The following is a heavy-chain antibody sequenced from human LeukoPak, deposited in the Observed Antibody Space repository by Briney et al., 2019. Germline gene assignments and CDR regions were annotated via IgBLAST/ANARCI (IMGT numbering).Heavy chain of an antibody. D-gene: IGHD3-10*01. CDR2: ISYDGGNK. V-gene: IGHV3-30*04. CDR1: GFTFSSYA. Sequence: GGSLRLSCAASGFTFSSYAMHWVRQAPGKGLEWVAVISYDGGNKYYADSVKGRFTISRDNSKNTLYLQMNSLRAEDTAVYYCARDDYYGSGREPGFDYWGQGTLVTVSS. J-gene: IGHJ4*02. CDR3: ARDDYYGSGREPGFDY.